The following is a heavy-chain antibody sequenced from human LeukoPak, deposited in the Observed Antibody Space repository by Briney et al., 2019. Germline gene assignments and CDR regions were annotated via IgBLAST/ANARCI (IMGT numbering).Heavy chain of an antibody. J-gene: IGHJ4*02. D-gene: IGHD3-22*01. V-gene: IGHV4-59*02. CDR3: ARDNRRGYDSSGYDY. CDR1: GGSVNDYY. CDR2: IYHSGTT. Sequence: SETLSPTCAVSGGSVNDYYWSWIRQPPGKGLEWIGYIYHSGTTNFSPSLRSRVAVSVDTSKNQFSLRLSSVTAADTAVYYCARDNRRGYDSSGYDYWGQGTLVTVSS.